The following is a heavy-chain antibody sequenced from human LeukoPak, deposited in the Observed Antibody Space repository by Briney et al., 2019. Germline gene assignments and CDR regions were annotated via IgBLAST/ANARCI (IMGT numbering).Heavy chain of an antibody. V-gene: IGHV3-43*01. CDR3: AKELWGAQRSAFDY. CDR2: IHWDGTNT. J-gene: IGHJ4*02. D-gene: IGHD1-26*01. CDR1: GFTFSDYS. Sequence: GGSLRLSCAASGFTFSDYSMYWVRQAPGEGLEWVSLIHWDGTNTYYADSVKGRFTISRDNSKNSLYLQMNSLRPEDTALYYCAKELWGAQRSAFDYWGQGTLVTVSS.